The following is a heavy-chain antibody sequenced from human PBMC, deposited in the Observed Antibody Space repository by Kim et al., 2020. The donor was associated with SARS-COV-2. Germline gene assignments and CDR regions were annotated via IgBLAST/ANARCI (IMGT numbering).Heavy chain of an antibody. Sequence: NTQNTQNFQGRAPITRDTSATTAYLELSGLRSEDTALYYCAREAVAGSFDYWGQGTLVTVSS. V-gene: IGHV1-3*01. CDR2: NT. CDR3: AREAVAGSFDY. D-gene: IGHD6-19*01. J-gene: IGHJ4*02.